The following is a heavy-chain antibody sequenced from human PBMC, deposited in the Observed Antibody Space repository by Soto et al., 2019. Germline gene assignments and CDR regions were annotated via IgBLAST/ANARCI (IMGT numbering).Heavy chain of an antibody. Sequence: SETLSLTCAVYGGSFSGYYWSWIRQPPGKGLEWIGEINHSGSTNYNPSLKSRVTISVDTSKNQFSLKLSSVTAADTAVYYCGLGSSYYYYYGMDVWGQGTTVTVSS. CDR3: GLGSSYYYYYGMDV. CDR2: INHSGST. D-gene: IGHD3-10*01. V-gene: IGHV4-34*01. CDR1: GGSFSGYY. J-gene: IGHJ6*02.